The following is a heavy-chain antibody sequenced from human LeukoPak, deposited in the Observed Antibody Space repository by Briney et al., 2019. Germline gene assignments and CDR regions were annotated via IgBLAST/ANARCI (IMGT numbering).Heavy chain of an antibody. CDR3: ARVGGPGDGYCSSTSCYIFDY. V-gene: IGHV1-18*01. CDR1: GYTFTSYG. Sequence: GASVKVSCKASGYTFTSYGISWVRQAPGQGLEWMGWISAYNGNTNYAQKLQGRVTMTTDTSTSTAYMELRSLRSDDTAVYYCARVGGPGDGYCSSTSCYIFDYWGQGTLVTVSS. CDR2: ISAYNGNT. D-gene: IGHD2-2*03. J-gene: IGHJ4*02.